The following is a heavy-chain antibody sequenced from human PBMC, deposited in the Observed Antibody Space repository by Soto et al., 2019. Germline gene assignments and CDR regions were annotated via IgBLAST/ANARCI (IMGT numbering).Heavy chain of an antibody. CDR2: ISAYNGNT. J-gene: IGHJ6*02. CDR1: CYTFTTYG. Sequence: ASVQVACKASCYTFTTYGISWVRQAPGQGLEWMGWISAYNGNTNYAQKLQGRVTMTTDTSTSTAYMELSSLRSDDTAVYYCERLSKGDKIYFFYVRMDYWGQGTTVTVSS. CDR3: ERLSKGDKIYFFYVRMDY. V-gene: IGHV1-18*01. D-gene: IGHD2-21*02.